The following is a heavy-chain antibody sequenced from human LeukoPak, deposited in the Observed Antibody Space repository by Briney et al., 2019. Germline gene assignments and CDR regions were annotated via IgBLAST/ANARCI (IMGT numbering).Heavy chain of an antibody. V-gene: IGHV3-15*01. Sequence: MPGGSLRLSCAASGFTFSNAWMSWVRQAPGKGLEWVGRIKSKTDGGTTDYAAPVKGRFTISRDDSKNTLYLQMNSLKTEDTAVYYCTTSYGYCSSTSCYNFDYWGQGTLATVSS. CDR2: IKSKTDGGTT. CDR1: GFTFSNAW. CDR3: TTSYGYCSSTSCYNFDY. J-gene: IGHJ4*02. D-gene: IGHD2-2*03.